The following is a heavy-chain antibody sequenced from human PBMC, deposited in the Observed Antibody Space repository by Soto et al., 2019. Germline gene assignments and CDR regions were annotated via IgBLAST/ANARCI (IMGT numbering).Heavy chain of an antibody. J-gene: IGHJ6*02. CDR1: GFTFSSYW. CDR2: IKQDGSEK. V-gene: IGHV3-7*01. Sequence: PGGSLRPSCAASGFTFSSYWMSWVRQAPGKGLAWVANIKQDGSEKYYVDSVKGRFTISRDNAKNSLYLQMNSLRAEDTAVYYCARWYCSGGSCPTYYYYYGMDVWGQGTTVTVSS. D-gene: IGHD2-15*01. CDR3: ARWYCSGGSCPTYYYYYGMDV.